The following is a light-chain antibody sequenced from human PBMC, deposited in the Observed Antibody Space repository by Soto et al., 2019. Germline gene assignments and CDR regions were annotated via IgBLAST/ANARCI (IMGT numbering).Light chain of an antibody. Sequence: DIPLTQSPSFLSASVGDRVAITCRASQVIYKFLAWYQQKPGRAPKLLIYAASTLQSGVPSRFSGSGSGTEFTLTISSLQPEDFATYYCQQLNSYPPGFGPGTKVDIK. CDR1: QVIYKF. CDR3: QQLNSYPPG. CDR2: AAS. J-gene: IGKJ3*01. V-gene: IGKV1-9*01.